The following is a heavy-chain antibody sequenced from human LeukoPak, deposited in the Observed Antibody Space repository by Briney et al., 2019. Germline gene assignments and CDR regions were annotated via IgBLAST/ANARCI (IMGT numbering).Heavy chain of an antibody. J-gene: IGHJ4*02. D-gene: IGHD3-3*01. Sequence: SVKVSCKASGGTFSSYAISWVRQAPGQGLEWMGGIIPIYGTANYAQKFQGRVTITADESTSTAYMELSSLRSEDTAVYYCASSLRFLEWPSPGFDYWGQGTLVTVSS. V-gene: IGHV1-69*13. CDR3: ASSLRFLEWPSPGFDY. CDR2: IIPIYGTA. CDR1: GGTFSSYA.